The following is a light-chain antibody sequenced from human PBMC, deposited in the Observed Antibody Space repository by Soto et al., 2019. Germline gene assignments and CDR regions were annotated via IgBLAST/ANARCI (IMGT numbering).Light chain of an antibody. V-gene: IGKV1-39*01. J-gene: IGKJ1*01. CDR2: VAS. Sequence: DIQMTQAPSSLAASVGGIFTITLRASQNIINYLNWYQQKPGKAPQLLIYVASRLESGVPSRFSGSGSGTDFTLTITNLQPEDFATYSCQQSYNSPQTFGQGTKVDIK. CDR3: QQSYNSPQT. CDR1: QNIINY.